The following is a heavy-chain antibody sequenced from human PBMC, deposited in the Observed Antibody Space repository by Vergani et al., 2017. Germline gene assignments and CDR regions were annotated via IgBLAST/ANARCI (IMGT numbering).Heavy chain of an antibody. D-gene: IGHD3-22*01. Sequence: QVQLVQSGAEVKKPGASVKVSCKASGYTFTSYAMHWVRQAPGQRLEWMGWINAGNGNTKYSQKFQGRVTITRDTSASTAYMELSSLRSEDTAVYYCAREAEYYYDSSGYYYWRYFDYWGQGTLVTVSS. CDR3: AREAEYYYDSSGYYYWRYFDY. V-gene: IGHV1-3*01. J-gene: IGHJ4*02. CDR1: GYTFTSYA. CDR2: INAGNGNT.